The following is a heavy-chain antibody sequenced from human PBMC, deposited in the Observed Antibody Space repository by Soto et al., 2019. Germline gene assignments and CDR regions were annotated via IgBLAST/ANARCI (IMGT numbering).Heavy chain of an antibody. V-gene: IGHV1-18*04. CDR1: GYSFTTHG. CDR3: ARDPPFSGILRGTPLLDV. J-gene: IGHJ6*02. CDR2: ISAYNGDT. Sequence: ASVKVSCKASGYSFTTHGINWVRRAPGHGLEWMGGISAYNGDTHYVQRFQGRLTMTTDTSTSTAYMELRSLTSDDTAVYYCARDPPFSGILRGTPLLDVWGQGTTVTVSS. D-gene: IGHD4-17*01.